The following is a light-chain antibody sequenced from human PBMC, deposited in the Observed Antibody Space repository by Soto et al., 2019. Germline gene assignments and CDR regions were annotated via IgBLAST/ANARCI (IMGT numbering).Light chain of an antibody. Sequence: QSVLTQPPSVSAAPGQKVTISCSGSSSNIGNNYVSWYQQLPGTAPKLLIYDNNKRPSGIPDRFPGSKSGTSATLGITGLQTGDEAEYYCGTWDSSLSAAVFGGGTQLTVL. CDR1: SSNIGNNY. V-gene: IGLV1-51*01. CDR3: GTWDSSLSAAV. J-gene: IGLJ7*01. CDR2: DNN.